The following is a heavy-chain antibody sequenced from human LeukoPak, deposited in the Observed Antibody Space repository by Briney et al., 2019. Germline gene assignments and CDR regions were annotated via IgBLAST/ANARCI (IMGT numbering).Heavy chain of an antibody. D-gene: IGHD3-22*01. Sequence: GGSLRLSCAASGFTFSSYSMNWVRQAPGKGQEWVSSISSSSSYIYYADSVKGRFNISRDNAKNSLYLQMNSLRAEDTAVYYCAKHYYDGTSYYVFDYWGQGTLVTVSA. CDR2: ISSSSSYI. CDR3: AKHYYDGTSYYVFDY. CDR1: GFTFSSYS. J-gene: IGHJ4*02. V-gene: IGHV3-21*04.